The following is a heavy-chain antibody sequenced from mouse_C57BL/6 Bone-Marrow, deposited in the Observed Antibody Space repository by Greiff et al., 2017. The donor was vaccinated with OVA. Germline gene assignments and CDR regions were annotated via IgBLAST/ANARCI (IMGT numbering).Heavy chain of an antibody. CDR2: ISSGGSYT. Sequence: EVQLQQSGGDLVKPGGSLKLSCAASGFTFSSYGMSWVRQTPDKRLEWVATISSGGSYTYYPDSVKGRFTISRDNAKNTLYLQMSSLKSEDTAMYYCARSPYYHGSRGYFDYWGQGTTLTVSS. CDR3: ARSPYYHGSRGYFDY. D-gene: IGHD1-1*01. J-gene: IGHJ2*01. V-gene: IGHV5-6*01. CDR1: GFTFSSYG.